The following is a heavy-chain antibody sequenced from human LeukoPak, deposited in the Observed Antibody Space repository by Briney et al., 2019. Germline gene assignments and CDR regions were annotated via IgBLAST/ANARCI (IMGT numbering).Heavy chain of an antibody. D-gene: IGHD6-19*01. CDR2: ISAYNGDT. Sequence: ASVKVSCTASVYTFTTHAISWVRHAPGQGLEWVGWISAYNGDTHDAQNLQGRVTMTTDTPRSTAYMELRGLRSDDTAVYYCARWDNGSGSYGAYWGQGTLVTVSS. V-gene: IGHV1-18*01. CDR3: ARWDNGSGSYGAY. CDR1: VYTFTTHA. J-gene: IGHJ4*02.